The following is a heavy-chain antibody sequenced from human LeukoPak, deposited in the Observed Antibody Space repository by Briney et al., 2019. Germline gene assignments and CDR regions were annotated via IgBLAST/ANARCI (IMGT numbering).Heavy chain of an antibody. Sequence: SETLSLTCTVSGGSISGYYWSWIRQPPGKGLEWMGFIHDSGNTYYNASLRSRVSISVDTSKNQLSPNLRSVAAADTAVYYCARISNDYRGNPFEYWGQGTLVTVSS. CDR2: IHDSGNT. J-gene: IGHJ4*02. CDR3: ARISNDYRGNPFEY. CDR1: GGSISGYY. V-gene: IGHV4-59*01. D-gene: IGHD4-23*01.